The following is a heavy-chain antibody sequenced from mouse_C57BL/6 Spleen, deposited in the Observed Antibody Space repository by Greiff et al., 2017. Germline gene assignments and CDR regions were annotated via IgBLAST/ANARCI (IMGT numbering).Heavy chain of an antibody. V-gene: IGHV1-52*01. CDR2: IDPSDSET. CDR3: AREGYDGVYFDY. J-gene: IGHJ2*01. D-gene: IGHD2-2*01. CDR1: GYTFTSYW. Sequence: QVQLQQSGAELVRPGSSVKLSCKASGYTFTSYWMHWVKQRPIQGLEWIGNIDPSDSETHYNQKFKDKATLTVDKSSSTAYMQLSSLTSEDSAVYYCAREGYDGVYFDYWGQGTTLTVSS.